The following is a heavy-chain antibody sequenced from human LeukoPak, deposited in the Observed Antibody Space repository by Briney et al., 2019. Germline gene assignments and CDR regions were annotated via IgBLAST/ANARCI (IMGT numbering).Heavy chain of an antibody. J-gene: IGHJ4*02. CDR1: GGSISSDGFY. CDR3: ARGPSYCDF. CDR2: ISYSGST. Sequence: SETLSLTCTVSGGSISSDGFYWSWARQHPGKGLEWIGYISYSGSTYYNPSLKSRVSVSLDTSKSQFSLKLTSVTAADTAVYFCARGPSYCDFWGQGTLVTVSS. V-gene: IGHV4-31*03.